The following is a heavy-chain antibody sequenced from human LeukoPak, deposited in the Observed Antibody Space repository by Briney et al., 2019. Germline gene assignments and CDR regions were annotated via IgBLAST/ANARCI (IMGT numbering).Heavy chain of an antibody. CDR3: ARMHPYTRLLWFGEDGMDV. CDR1: GYTFTGYH. J-gene: IGHJ6*02. CDR2: INPNSGGT. D-gene: IGHD3-10*01. Sequence: GASVKVSRKASGYTFTGYHMHWVRQAPGQGLEWMGWINPNSGGTNYAQKFQGRVTMTRDTSISTAYMELSRLRSDDTAVYYCARMHPYTRLLWFGEDGMDVWGQGTTVTVSS. V-gene: IGHV1-2*02.